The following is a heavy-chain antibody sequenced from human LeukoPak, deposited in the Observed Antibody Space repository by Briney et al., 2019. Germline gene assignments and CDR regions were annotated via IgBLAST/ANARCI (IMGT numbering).Heavy chain of an antibody. CDR3: AKGIAARPRDAFDI. D-gene: IGHD6-6*01. V-gene: IGHV3-9*01. J-gene: IGHJ3*02. CDR2: ISWNSGSI. CDR1: GFTFDDYA. Sequence: PGRSLRLSCAASGFTFDDYAMHWVRQAPGKGLGWVSGISWNSGSIGYADSVKGRFTISRDNAKNSLYLQMNSLRAEDTALYYCAKGIAARPRDAFDIWGQGTMVTVSS.